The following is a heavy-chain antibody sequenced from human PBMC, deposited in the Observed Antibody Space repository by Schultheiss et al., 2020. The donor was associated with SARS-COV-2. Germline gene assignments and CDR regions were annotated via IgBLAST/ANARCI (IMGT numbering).Heavy chain of an antibody. D-gene: IGHD2-8*01. CDR2: IYYSGST. J-gene: IGHJ3*02. CDR3: AMRAYGEAFDI. Sequence: SETLSLTCAVYGGSFSGYYWSWIRQPPGKGLEWIGYIYYSGSTNYNPSLKSRVTISVDTSKNQFSLKLSSVTAADTAVYYCAMRAYGEAFDIWGQGTMVTVSS. V-gene: IGHV4-59*01. CDR1: GGSFSGYY.